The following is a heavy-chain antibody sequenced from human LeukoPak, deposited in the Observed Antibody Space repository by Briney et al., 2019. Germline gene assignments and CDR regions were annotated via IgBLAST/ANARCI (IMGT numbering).Heavy chain of an antibody. CDR1: SGSFSGYY. Sequence: PSETLSLTCAVYSGSFSGYYWSWIRQPPGKGLEWIGEINHSGSTNYNPSLKSRITISVDTSKNQFSLKLSSVTAAGTAVYYCAREASSWYRFGLFDPWGEAGLVTHSP. D-gene: IGHD6-13*01. V-gene: IGHV4-34*01. CDR3: AREASSWYRFGLFDP. CDR2: INHSGST. J-gene: IGHJ5*02.